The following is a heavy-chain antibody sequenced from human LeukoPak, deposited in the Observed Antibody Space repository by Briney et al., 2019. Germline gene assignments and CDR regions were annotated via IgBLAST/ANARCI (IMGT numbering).Heavy chain of an antibody. Sequence: ASVKVSCKASGYTFTSYGISWVRQAPGQGLEWMGWISAYNGNTNYAQKLQGRVTMTTDTSTSTAYMELRSLRSDDTAVYYCARDSARMTTVVTPGLYYYYGMDVWGQGTTVTVSS. CDR1: GYTFTSYG. CDR2: ISAYNGNT. CDR3: ARDSARMTTVVTPGLYYYYGMDV. D-gene: IGHD4-23*01. J-gene: IGHJ6*02. V-gene: IGHV1-18*01.